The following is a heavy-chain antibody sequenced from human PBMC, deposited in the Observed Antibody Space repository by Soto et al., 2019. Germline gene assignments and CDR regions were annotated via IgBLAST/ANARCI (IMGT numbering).Heavy chain of an antibody. J-gene: IGHJ4*02. Sequence: QVQLVQSGAEVKKPGASVKVSCKASGYTFTSYGSSWVRQAPGQGLEWMGWISAYNGNTNYAQKLQGRVTMTTDTSTSTAYMELRRLRSDDTAVYYCARFFHYYGSGSLCDYWGQGTLVNVFS. D-gene: IGHD3-10*01. CDR3: ARFFHYYGSGSLCDY. CDR2: ISAYNGNT. V-gene: IGHV1-18*01. CDR1: GYTFTSYG.